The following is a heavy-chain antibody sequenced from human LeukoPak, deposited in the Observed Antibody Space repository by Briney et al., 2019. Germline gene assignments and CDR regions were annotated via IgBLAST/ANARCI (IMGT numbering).Heavy chain of an antibody. D-gene: IGHD3-10*01. Sequence: GGSLRLSCAASGFTFSSYWMSWVRQAPGKGLEWVANIKQDGSEKYYVDSVEGRFTISRDNAKNSLYLQMNSLRAEDTAVYYCARDHYYGSGSYNYWGQGTLVTVSS. J-gene: IGHJ4*02. V-gene: IGHV3-7*01. CDR2: IKQDGSEK. CDR1: GFTFSSYW. CDR3: ARDHYYGSGSYNY.